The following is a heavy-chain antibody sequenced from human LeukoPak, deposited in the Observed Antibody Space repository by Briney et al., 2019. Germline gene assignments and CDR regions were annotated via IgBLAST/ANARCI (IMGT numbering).Heavy chain of an antibody. J-gene: IGHJ4*02. CDR3: ARGRIAAAAPFDY. CDR1: GGSFSGYC. Sequence: SETLSLTCAVYGGSFSGYCWSWIRQPPGKGLEWIGEINHSGSTNYNPSLKSRVTISVDTSKNQFSLKLSSVTAADTAVYYCARGRIAAAAPFDYWGQGTLVTVSS. V-gene: IGHV4-34*01. D-gene: IGHD6-13*01. CDR2: INHSGST.